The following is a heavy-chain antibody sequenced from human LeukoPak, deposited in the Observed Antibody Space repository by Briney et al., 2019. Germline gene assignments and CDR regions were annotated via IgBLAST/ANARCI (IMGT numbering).Heavy chain of an antibody. V-gene: IGHV1-18*01. J-gene: IGHJ3*02. CDR2: ISAYNGNT. D-gene: IGHD2-21*01. CDR3: ARAYCGGDCYLDRGYAFDI. CDR1: GYTFTSYG. Sequence: GASVKVSCKASGYTFTSYGISWVRQAPGQGLEWMGWISAYNGNTNYAQKLQGRVTMTTDTSTSTAYMELRSLRSDDTAVYYCARAYCGGDCYLDRGYAFDIWGQGTMVTVSS.